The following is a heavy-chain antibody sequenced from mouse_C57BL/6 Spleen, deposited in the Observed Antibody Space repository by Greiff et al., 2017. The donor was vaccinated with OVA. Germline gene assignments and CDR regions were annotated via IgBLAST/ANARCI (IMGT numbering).Heavy chain of an antibody. V-gene: IGHV1-50*01. CDR3: ARLVVGMDY. CDR1: GYTFTSYW. J-gene: IGHJ4*01. Sequence: VQLQQPGAELVKPGASVKLSCKASGYTFTSYWMQWVKQRPGQGLEWIGEIDPSDSYTNYNQKFKGKATLTVDTSSSTAYMQLSSLTSEDSAVYYCARLVVGMDYWGQGTSVTVSS. D-gene: IGHD3-3*01. CDR2: IDPSDSYT.